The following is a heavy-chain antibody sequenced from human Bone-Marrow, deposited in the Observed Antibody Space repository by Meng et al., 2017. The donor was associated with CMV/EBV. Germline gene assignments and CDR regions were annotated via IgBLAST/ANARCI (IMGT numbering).Heavy chain of an antibody. CDR2: INSDGSST. CDR1: GFTFSSYW. V-gene: IGHV3-74*01. D-gene: IGHD2-2*02. Sequence: GGSLRLSCAASGFTFSSYWMHWVRQAPGKGLVWVSRINSDGSSTSYADSVKGRFTISRDNAKNSLYLQMNSLRAGDTAVYYCARVDTDYYYGMDVWGQGNTVTVSS. CDR3: ARVDTDYYYGMDV. J-gene: IGHJ6*02.